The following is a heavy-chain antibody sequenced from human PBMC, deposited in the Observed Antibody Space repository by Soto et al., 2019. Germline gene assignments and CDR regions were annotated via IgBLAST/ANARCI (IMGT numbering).Heavy chain of an antibody. CDR1: GYTFINFD. V-gene: IGHV1-8*02. CDR3: ARMASAGTLNWFDP. D-gene: IGHD6-13*01. CDR2: MNPGSGKT. J-gene: IGHJ5*02. Sequence: ASVKVSCKASGYTFINFDIIWVRQAAGQGLEWLGWMNPGSGKTGYASKFQGRVAMTRDASTGTSHLELSSLTSDDTAVYYCARMASAGTLNWFDPWGQGTRVTV.